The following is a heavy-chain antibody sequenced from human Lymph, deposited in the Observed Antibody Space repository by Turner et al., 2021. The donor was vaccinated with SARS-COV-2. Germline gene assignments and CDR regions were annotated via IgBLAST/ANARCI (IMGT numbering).Heavy chain of an antibody. D-gene: IGHD1-20*01. CDR1: GGTFSSYA. V-gene: IGHV1-69*10. CDR2: IIPMLDIA. Sequence: QVQLVQSGAEVKKPGSSVKVSCKASGGTFSSYAISWVRQAPGQGLEWMGGIIPMLDIANYAQKFQGRVTITADKSTSTAYMELSSLRSEDTAVYYCARDVTGPLGCWGQGTLVTVSS. J-gene: IGHJ4*02. CDR3: ARDVTGPLGC.